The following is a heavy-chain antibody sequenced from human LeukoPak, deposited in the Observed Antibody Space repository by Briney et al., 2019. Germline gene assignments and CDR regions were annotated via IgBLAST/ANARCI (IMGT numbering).Heavy chain of an antibody. Sequence: SETLSLTCTVSGGSISTSSYYWGWIRQPPGKGLEWIGSIFYSGSTYYNPSLKSRVTISVDTSKNQFSLKLSSVTAADTAVYYCARRGGFGIAARYYYGMDVWGQGTTVTVSS. CDR3: ARRGGFGIAARYYYGMDV. V-gene: IGHV4-39*01. D-gene: IGHD6-6*01. CDR2: IFYSGST. CDR1: GGSISTSSYY. J-gene: IGHJ6*02.